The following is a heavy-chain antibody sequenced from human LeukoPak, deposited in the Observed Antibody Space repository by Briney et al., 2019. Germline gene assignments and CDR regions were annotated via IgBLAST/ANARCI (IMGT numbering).Heavy chain of an antibody. CDR1: GGSFSGYC. D-gene: IGHD6-13*01. V-gene: IGHV4-34*01. CDR3: ARGMIAARFDP. Sequence: KTSETLSLTCAVYGGSFSGYCWSWIRQPPGKGLEWIGEINHSGSTNYNPSLKSRVTISVDTSKNQFSLKLSSVTAADTAVYYCARGMIAARFDPWGQGTLVTVSS. J-gene: IGHJ5*02. CDR2: INHSGST.